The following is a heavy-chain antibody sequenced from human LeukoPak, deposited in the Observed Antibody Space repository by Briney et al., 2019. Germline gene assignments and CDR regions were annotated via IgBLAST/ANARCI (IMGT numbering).Heavy chain of an antibody. V-gene: IGHV1-69*04. CDR1: GGTFSSYA. D-gene: IGHD3-16*01. Sequence: SVKVSCKASGGTFSSYAISWVRQAPGQGLEWMGRIIPILGIANYAQKFQGRVTITADKSTSTAYMELSSLRSEDTAVYYCARTIMITFGFDYYCGMDVWGQGTTVTVSS. CDR3: ARTIMITFGFDYYCGMDV. CDR2: IIPILGIA. J-gene: IGHJ6*02.